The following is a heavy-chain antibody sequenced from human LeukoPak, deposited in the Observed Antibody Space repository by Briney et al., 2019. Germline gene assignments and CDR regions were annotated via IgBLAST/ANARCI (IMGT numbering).Heavy chain of an antibody. CDR1: GGSISSSSYY. CDR3: ARDSSGWFGGEVSAFDI. CDR2: IYYSGST. V-gene: IGHV4-39*07. Sequence: SETLSLTCTVSGGSISSSSYYWGWIRQPPGKGLEWIGSIYYSGSTYYNPSLKSRVTISVDTSKNQFSLKLSSVTAADTAVYYCARDSSGWFGGEVSAFDIWGQGTMVTVSS. D-gene: IGHD6-19*01. J-gene: IGHJ3*02.